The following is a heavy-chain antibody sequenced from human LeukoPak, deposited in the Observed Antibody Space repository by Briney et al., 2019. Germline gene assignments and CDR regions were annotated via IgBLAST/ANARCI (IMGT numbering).Heavy chain of an antibody. V-gene: IGHV3-53*01. CDR3: ARDGLWGWAQYDY. Sequence: GGSLRLSCAASGFTVSSSYMNWVRQAPGKGLEWVSLIYSGGGTYYADSVKGRFTISRDNSKSTLDLQMNSLRAEDTALYYCARDGLWGWAQYDYWGQGILVTVSS. D-gene: IGHD2-21*01. CDR2: IYSGGGT. CDR1: GFTVSSSY. J-gene: IGHJ4*02.